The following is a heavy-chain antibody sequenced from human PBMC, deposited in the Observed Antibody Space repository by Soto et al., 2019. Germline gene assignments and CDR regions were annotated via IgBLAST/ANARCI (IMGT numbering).Heavy chain of an antibody. CDR3: ARGLSYYGSGSYYNSRWFDP. CDR1: GGSISSYY. D-gene: IGHD3-10*01. J-gene: IGHJ5*02. CDR2: INHSGST. Sequence: SETMCLTCTVSGGSISSYYGSWIRQPPGKGLEWIGEINHSGSTNYNPSLKSRVTISVDTSKNQFSLKLSSVTAADTAVYYCARGLSYYGSGSYYNSRWFDPWGQGTLVTVSS. V-gene: IGHV4-34*01.